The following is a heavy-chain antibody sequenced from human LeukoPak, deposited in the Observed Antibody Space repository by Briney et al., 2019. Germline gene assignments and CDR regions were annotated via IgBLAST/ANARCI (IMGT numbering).Heavy chain of an antibody. CDR1: GGSLSGYY. CDR2: IHPCGNT. V-gene: IGHV4-34*01. CDR3: SRGSDTYKSGVD. Sequence: PSETLSLTCAVYGGSLSGYYWSWIRQPPGKGLEWIGEIHPCGNTYYNPSLMSRVTISVDTSNNQFSLKLSSVTAADTAVYYCSRGSDTYKSGVDWGQGTLVTVSS. J-gene: IGHJ4*02. D-gene: IGHD1-26*01.